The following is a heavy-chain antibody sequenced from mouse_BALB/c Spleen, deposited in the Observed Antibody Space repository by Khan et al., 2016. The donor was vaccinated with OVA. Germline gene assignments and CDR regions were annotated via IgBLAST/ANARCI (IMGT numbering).Heavy chain of an antibody. D-gene: IGHD1-1*01. J-gene: IGHJ2*01. CDR2: ISYSGVT. V-gene: IGHV3-2*02. CDR1: GYSITSGYA. Sequence: EVKLLESGPGLVKPSQSLSLTCTVTGYSITSGYAWNWIRQFPGNKLEWMGYISYSGVTSHTPSLKSRFSITRDTSTNQFFLQLKSVTTEDTATYYCARANYYWYYFGYWGEGTTLTVSS. CDR3: ARANYYWYYFGY.